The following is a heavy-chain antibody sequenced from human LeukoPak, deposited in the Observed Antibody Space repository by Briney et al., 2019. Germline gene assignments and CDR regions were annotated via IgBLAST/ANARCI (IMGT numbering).Heavy chain of an antibody. V-gene: IGHV3-48*03. D-gene: IGHD3-22*01. J-gene: IGHJ5*02. CDR1: GFTFSSYE. Sequence: GGSLRLSCAASGFTFSSYEMSWVRQAPGKGLEWVSYISSSGSTIYCADSVKGRFTISRDNAKNSLYLQMNSLRAEDTAVYYCARSPSNYYDSKGFDPWGQGTLVTVSS. CDR3: ARSPSNYYDSKGFDP. CDR2: ISSSGSTI.